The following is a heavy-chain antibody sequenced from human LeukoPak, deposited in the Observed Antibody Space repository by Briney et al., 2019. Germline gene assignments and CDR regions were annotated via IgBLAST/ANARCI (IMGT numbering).Heavy chain of an antibody. Sequence: ASVKVSCKASGYTFTSYGISWVRQAPGQGLEWMGWISAYNGNTNYAQKLQGRVTMTTDTSTSTAYMELRSLRSDDTAVYYCARDRCTYYYDSSGYYPLDYWGQGTLVSVSS. V-gene: IGHV1-18*01. CDR3: ARDRCTYYYDSSGYYPLDY. J-gene: IGHJ4*02. D-gene: IGHD3-22*01. CDR1: GYTFTSYG. CDR2: ISAYNGNT.